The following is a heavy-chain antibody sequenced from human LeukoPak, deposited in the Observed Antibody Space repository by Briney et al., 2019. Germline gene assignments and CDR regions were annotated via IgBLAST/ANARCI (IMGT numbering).Heavy chain of an antibody. CDR3: ASGEQQRVVGGTDY. V-gene: IGHV3-30*03. CDR2: ISYDEINK. CDR1: GFNFRNYA. Sequence: QSGRSLRLSCAASGFNFRNYAMHWVRQAPGKGLEWVAVISYDEINKYYADSVKGRFTISRDNSENMLYLQMTTLRTEDTAVYYCASGEQQRVVGGTDYWGQGTLVTVSS. J-gene: IGHJ4*02. D-gene: IGHD3-16*01.